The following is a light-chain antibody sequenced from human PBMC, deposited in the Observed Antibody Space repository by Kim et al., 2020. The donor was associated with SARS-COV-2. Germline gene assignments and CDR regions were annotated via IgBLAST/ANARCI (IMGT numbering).Light chain of an antibody. Sequence: DIQMTQSPSSLSASVGDRVTMTCQASPDIRHFLNWYQQRPGKAPKLLIYDASHLAPGAPSRFSGTGSGTQFILTISSLQPGDAATYFCQQYDNLPYTCGQGTKLEIK. CDR1: PDIRHF. J-gene: IGKJ2*01. V-gene: IGKV1-33*01. CDR3: QQYDNLPYT. CDR2: DAS.